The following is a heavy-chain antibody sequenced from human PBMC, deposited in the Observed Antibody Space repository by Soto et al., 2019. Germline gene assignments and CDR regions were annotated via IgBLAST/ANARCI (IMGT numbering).Heavy chain of an antibody. Sequence: QITLKESGPTLVKPTQTLTLTCTFSGFSLSTSGVGVSWIRQPPGKALEWLAMIYWDDDERYSPSLKSRLTITKDTSKNQVVLTMTNMDPVDTATYYCARSPRPTTVTTSAEYFQHWGQGTLVTVSS. CDR3: ARSPRPTTVTTSAEYFQH. V-gene: IGHV2-5*02. J-gene: IGHJ1*01. CDR2: IYWDDDE. CDR1: GFSLSTSGVG. D-gene: IGHD4-17*01.